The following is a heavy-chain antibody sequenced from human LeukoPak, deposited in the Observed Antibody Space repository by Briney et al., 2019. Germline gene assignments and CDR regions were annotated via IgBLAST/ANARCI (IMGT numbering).Heavy chain of an antibody. CDR3: ATSITTPGAFDI. CDR2: IVSETVGGRT. J-gene: IGHJ4*02. V-gene: IGHV3-15*07. CDR1: SITFTKAW. Sequence: PGGSLRLSCAASSITFTKAWMNWVRPAPGKGLGWGARIVSETVGGRTDFAASVKGRFTISRDDSKSTLFLQMSSLKIEDTAVYYCATSITTPGAFDIWGQGVLVTVSS. D-gene: IGHD1-1*01.